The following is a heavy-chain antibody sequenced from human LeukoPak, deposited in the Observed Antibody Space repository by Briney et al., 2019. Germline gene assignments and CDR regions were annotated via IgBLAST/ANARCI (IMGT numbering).Heavy chain of an antibody. D-gene: IGHD6-13*01. Sequence: PGGSLRLSCAASGFTFSSYRMNWVRQAPGKGLEWVSYISSSSSTIYYADSVKGRFTISRDNAKNSLYLQMNSLRAEDTAVYYCAREYSSSWYNPNWFDPWGQGTLVTVSS. CDR1: GFTFSSYR. CDR3: AREYSSSWYNPNWFDP. V-gene: IGHV3-48*04. J-gene: IGHJ5*02. CDR2: ISSSSSTI.